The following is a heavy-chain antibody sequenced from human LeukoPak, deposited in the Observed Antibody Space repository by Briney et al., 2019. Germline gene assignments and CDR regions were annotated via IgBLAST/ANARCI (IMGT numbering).Heavy chain of an antibody. Sequence: QSGGSLRLSCAASEFIVSSNYMSWVRQAPGKGLEWVSVFYTGGTTDYANSVRGRFTISRDNSKNTLYLQMNSLRAEDTAVYYCARGPLPTTRAFDIWGQGTLVTVSS. CDR1: EFIVSSNY. J-gene: IGHJ3*02. V-gene: IGHV3-53*01. CDR3: ARGPLPTTRAFDI. D-gene: IGHD1-1*01. CDR2: FYTGGTT.